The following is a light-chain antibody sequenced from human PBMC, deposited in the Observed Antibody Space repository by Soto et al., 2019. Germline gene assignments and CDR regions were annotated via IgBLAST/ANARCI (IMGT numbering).Light chain of an antibody. CDR2: GAS. CDR1: QSVSSD. CDR3: QQYNDWPPYT. V-gene: IGKV3-15*01. Sequence: ERVMTQSPATLSVSPGERATLSCRASQSVSSDLAWYQQKPGQAPRLLIYGASTRATGIPARFSGSGSGTEFTLTISSLQSEDSALYYCQQYNDWPPYTFGQATKLEIK. J-gene: IGKJ2*01.